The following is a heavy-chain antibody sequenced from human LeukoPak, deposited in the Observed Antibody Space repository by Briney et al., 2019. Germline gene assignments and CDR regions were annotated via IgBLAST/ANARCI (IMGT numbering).Heavy chain of an antibody. J-gene: IGHJ5*02. CDR1: GFTFSSYA. CDR2: TSYDGSNK. Sequence: GGSLRLSCAASGFTFSSYAMHRVRQAPGKGLEWVAVTSYDGSNKYYADSVKGRFTISRDNSKNTLYLQMNSLRAEDTAVYYCARDQDPYGDYSRNWFDPWGQGTLVTVSS. CDR3: ARDQDPYGDYSRNWFDP. D-gene: IGHD4-17*01. V-gene: IGHV3-30*04.